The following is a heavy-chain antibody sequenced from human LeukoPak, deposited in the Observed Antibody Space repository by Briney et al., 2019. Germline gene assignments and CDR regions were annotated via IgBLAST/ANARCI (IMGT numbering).Heavy chain of an antibody. J-gene: IGHJ4*02. CDR2: ISGSGGST. V-gene: IGHV3-23*01. CDR3: AKRLDSSGYYGPDY. Sequence: GGSLRLSCAASGFTFSSYAMSWVRQAPGKGLEWLSAISGSGGSTYYADSVKGRYTISRDNSKNTLHLQMKSLRAADTAVYYCAKRLDSSGYYGPDYWGQGTLVTVSS. CDR1: GFTFSSYA. D-gene: IGHD3-22*01.